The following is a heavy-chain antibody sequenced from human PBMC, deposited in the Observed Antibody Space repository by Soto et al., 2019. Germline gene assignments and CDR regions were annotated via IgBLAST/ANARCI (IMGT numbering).Heavy chain of an antibody. CDR2: ISYDGSNK. CDR1: GFTFSSYA. Sequence: GGSLRLSCAASGFTFSSYAMHWVRQAPGKGLEWVAVISYDGSNKYYADSVKGRFTISRDNSKNTLYLQMNSLRAEDTAVYYCATGVTTSWRDGMDVWGQGTTVTVSS. V-gene: IGHV3-30-3*01. D-gene: IGHD4-17*01. CDR3: ATGVTTSWRDGMDV. J-gene: IGHJ6*02.